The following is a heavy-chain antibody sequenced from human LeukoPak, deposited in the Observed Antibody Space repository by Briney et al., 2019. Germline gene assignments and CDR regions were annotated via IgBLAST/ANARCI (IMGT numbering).Heavy chain of an antibody. CDR3: ARAPTGVGATLFDY. CDR2: IYTSGST. V-gene: IGHV4-4*07. D-gene: IGHD1-26*01. CDR1: GGSIGNYY. J-gene: IGHJ4*02. Sequence: PSETLSLTCTVSGGSIGNYYWSWIRQPAGKGLEWIGRIYTSGSTNYNYNPSLKSRVTMSVDTSKNQISLKLSSVTAADTAVYYCARAPTGVGATLFDYWGQGTLVTVSS.